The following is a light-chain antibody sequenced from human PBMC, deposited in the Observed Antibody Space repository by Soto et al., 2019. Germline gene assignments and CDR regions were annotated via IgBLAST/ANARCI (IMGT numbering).Light chain of an antibody. J-gene: IGKJ1*01. Sequence: DIVLTQSPDSLAVSRGGRATINCKSGQSILYSSNNKNYLDWYQQKQGEPPKLXLYWASTRESGVPDRFSGSGYGTDLTITISSMKHEDVEVYYCQQYYSHTRTFGHGTKVDIK. CDR1: QSILYSSNNKNY. CDR2: WAS. CDR3: QQYYSHTRT. V-gene: IGKV4-1*01.